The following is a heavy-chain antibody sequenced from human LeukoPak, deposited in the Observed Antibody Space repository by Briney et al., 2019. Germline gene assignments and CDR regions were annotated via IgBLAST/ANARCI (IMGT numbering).Heavy chain of an antibody. D-gene: IGHD6-19*01. CDR3: ARGPPSSGWYRYFDL. CDR1: GFSISSGYY. CDR2: IYHSGST. Sequence: SETLSLTCTVSGFSISSGYYWGWIRQPPGKGLEWIGSIYHSGSTNYNPSLKSRVTISVDTSKNQFSLKLSSVTAADTAVYYCARGPPSSGWYRYFDLWGRGTLVTVSS. J-gene: IGHJ2*01. V-gene: IGHV4-38-2*02.